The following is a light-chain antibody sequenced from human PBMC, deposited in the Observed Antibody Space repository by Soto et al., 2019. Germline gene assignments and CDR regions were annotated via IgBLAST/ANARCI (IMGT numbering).Light chain of an antibody. CDR2: GAS. CDR1: QSVRSN. Sequence: EIVMTQSPASRSVSPLDIATLSSTASQSVRSNLAWYQQKPGQAPRLLIYGASTRATGIPARFSGSGSGTEFTLTINSLQSEDFAIYYCQQYNNWPLTFGQGTKVDIK. V-gene: IGKV3-15*01. CDR3: QQYNNWPLT. J-gene: IGKJ1*01.